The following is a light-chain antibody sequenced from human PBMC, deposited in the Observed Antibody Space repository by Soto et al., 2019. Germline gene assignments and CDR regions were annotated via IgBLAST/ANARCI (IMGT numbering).Light chain of an antibody. Sequence: QSVLTQPPSTYGTPGQSVTISCSGSSSNIGKNTVDWYRHVPGAAPRLLMYNNNQRPSGVPDRFSGSKSGTSASLAISGLMPADEADYYCALWDDGLGRLDVFGTGTKLTVL. V-gene: IGLV1-44*01. CDR3: ALWDDGLGRLDV. CDR2: NNN. J-gene: IGLJ1*01. CDR1: SSNIGKNT.